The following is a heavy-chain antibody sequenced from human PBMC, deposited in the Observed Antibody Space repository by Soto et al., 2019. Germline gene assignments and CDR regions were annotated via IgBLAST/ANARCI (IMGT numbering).Heavy chain of an antibody. CDR2: IYYSGST. V-gene: IGHV4-30-4*01. Sequence: QVQLQESGPGLVKPSQTLSLTCTVSGGSISSGDYYWSWIRQPPGKGLEWIGYIYYSGSTYYNPSRKRRVTISVDTSKNQFSLKLSSVTAADTAVYYCARAGPMVDRNAFDIWGQGTMVTVSS. J-gene: IGHJ3*02. CDR3: ARAGPMVDRNAFDI. CDR1: GGSISSGDYY. D-gene: IGHD2-8*01.